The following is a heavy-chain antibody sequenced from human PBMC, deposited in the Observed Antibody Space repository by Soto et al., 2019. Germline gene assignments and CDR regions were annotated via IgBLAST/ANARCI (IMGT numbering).Heavy chain of an antibody. J-gene: IGHJ6*02. D-gene: IGHD2-2*01. CDR2: ISYDGSNK. Sequence: AGGSLRLSCAASGFTFSSYAMHWVRQAPGKGLEWVAVISYDGSNKYYADSVKGRFTISRDNSKNTLYLQMNSLRAEDTAVYYCASRSIVVVPAEGSWGMDVWGQGTTVTVS. CDR1: GFTFSSYA. CDR3: ASRSIVVVPAEGSWGMDV. V-gene: IGHV3-30-3*01.